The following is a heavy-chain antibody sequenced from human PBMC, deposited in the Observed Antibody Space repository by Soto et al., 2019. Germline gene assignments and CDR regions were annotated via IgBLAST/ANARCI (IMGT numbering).Heavy chain of an antibody. J-gene: IGHJ4*02. CDR3: ATVDHDYGDFDYFDY. CDR1: GFTFSSYA. D-gene: IGHD4-17*01. Sequence: EVQLLESVGGLVQPGGSLRLSCAASGFTFSSYAISWFRQAPGKGLEWVSAISGSGGSTYYADSLKGRFNISRDNSKNTLYLQMNSLRAEDTAVYYCATVDHDYGDFDYFDYWVQGTLVTVSS. V-gene: IGHV3-23*01. CDR2: ISGSGGST.